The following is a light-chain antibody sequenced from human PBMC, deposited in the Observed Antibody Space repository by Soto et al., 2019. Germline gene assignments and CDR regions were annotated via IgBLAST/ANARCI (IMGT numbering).Light chain of an antibody. V-gene: IGLV2-14*01. CDR2: AVS. CDR3: SSYTSSSTLDVV. CDR1: SSDVGGYNY. Sequence: QSVLTQPASVSGSPGQSITISCTGTSSDVGGYNYVSWYQQHPGKAPKLIIYAVSNRPSGISNPFSGSKSGNTASLTISGHKAEDEADDYCSSYTSSSTLDVVFGGGTQRTVL. J-gene: IGLJ2*01.